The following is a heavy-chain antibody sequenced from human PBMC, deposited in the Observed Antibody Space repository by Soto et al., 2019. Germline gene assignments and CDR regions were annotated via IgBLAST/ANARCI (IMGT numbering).Heavy chain of an antibody. CDR1: GFTFSSYD. V-gene: IGHV3-13*01. CDR3: ARGGTTVVTPIDY. CDR2: IGTAGDT. D-gene: IGHD4-17*01. Sequence: EVQLMESGGGLVQPGGSLRLSCAASGFTFSSYDMYWARQATGKGLEWVSTIGTAGDTYYPGSVKGRFTISRENAKNSLYLQMNSLRAEDTAVYYCARGGTTVVTPIDYWGQGTLVTVSS. J-gene: IGHJ4*02.